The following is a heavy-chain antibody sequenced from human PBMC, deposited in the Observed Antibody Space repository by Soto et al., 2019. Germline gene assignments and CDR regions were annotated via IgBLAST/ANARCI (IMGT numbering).Heavy chain of an antibody. CDR3: ARVEYYDSGSPFDI. D-gene: IGHD3-22*01. V-gene: IGHV1-18*04. Sequence: GASVKVCCKASGDDFTSYGISWLRQAPGQGLEWMGWISAYNGNTNYEQKLQGRVQMTTDTSKSTAYMELRSLRSDEKAVYYRARVEYYDSGSPFDIWRQGTMDTVSS. J-gene: IGHJ3*02. CDR2: ISAYNGNT. CDR1: GDDFTSYG.